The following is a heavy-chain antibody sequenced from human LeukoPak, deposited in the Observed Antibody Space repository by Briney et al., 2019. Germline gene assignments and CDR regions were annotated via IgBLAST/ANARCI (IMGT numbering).Heavy chain of an antibody. D-gene: IGHD3-16*01. J-gene: IGHJ4*02. CDR1: GFSFTSYG. CDR3: ARDTPLVDY. Sequence: ALRLSCVARGFSFTSYGTHWVREALGKGLEWVAVIWYDGSNKYYADSVKGRFTIPRDNSKNTLYLQMNSLRAEDTAVYYCARDTPLVDYWGQGTLVTVSS. CDR2: IWYDGSNK. V-gene: IGHV3-33*01.